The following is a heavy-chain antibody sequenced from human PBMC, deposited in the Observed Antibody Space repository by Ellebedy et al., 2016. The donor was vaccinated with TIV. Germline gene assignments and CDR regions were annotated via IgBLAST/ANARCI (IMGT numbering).Heavy chain of an antibody. CDR1: GFTFSIYA. CDR3: ARGTHYYGSGDWGYFDY. CDR2: ISYEGITT. V-gene: IGHV3-30-3*01. J-gene: IGHJ4*02. D-gene: IGHD3-10*01. Sequence: PGGSLRLSCAASGFTFSIYAMHWVRQAPGKGLEWVALISYEGITTYYADSVTGRFTISRDNSMHTLYLQLNSLRAEETAGYYGARGTHYYGSGDWGYFDYWGQGTLVTVSS.